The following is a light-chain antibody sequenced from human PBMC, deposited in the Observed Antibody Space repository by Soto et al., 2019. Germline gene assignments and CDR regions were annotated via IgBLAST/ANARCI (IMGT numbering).Light chain of an antibody. CDR1: QSVTTN. CDR3: QQYNIWPLT. CDR2: GAS. Sequence: EIMMAQSPSTLSVSPGERATLSCRAGQSVTTNLAWYQQTPGQVPRLLIYGASTRAPGVPARFSGSGSGTEFSLAISSLQSEDFAVYYCQQYNIWPLTFGGGTKVDI. J-gene: IGKJ4*01. V-gene: IGKV3-15*01.